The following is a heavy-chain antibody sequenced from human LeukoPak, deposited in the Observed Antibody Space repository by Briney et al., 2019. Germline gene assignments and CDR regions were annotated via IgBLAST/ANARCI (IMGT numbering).Heavy chain of an antibody. CDR2: MNPNSGNT. V-gene: IGHV1-8*01. D-gene: IGHD6-6*01. CDR3: ARRRVYPNWFDP. Sequence: ASVKVSCKASGYTFTSYDINWVRQATGQGLEWMGWMNPNSGNTGYAQKFKGRVTMTRNTSISTAYMELSSLRSEDTAVYYCARRRVYPNWFDPWGQGTLVTVSS. CDR1: GYTFTSYD. J-gene: IGHJ5*02.